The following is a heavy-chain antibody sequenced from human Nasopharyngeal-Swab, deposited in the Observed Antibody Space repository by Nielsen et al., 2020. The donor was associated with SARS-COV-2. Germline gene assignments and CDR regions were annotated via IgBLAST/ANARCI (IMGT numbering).Heavy chain of an antibody. D-gene: IGHD6-19*01. CDR2: ISGGGVST. V-gene: IGHV3-23*02. Sequence: GGSLRLSCATSGFTFSSYAMGWVRQAPGKGLEWVSVISGGGVSTYYGDSVKGRFAISRDNSKNRLYLQMNSLKVEDTAIYYCAKKGQQWLADDAFDTWGQGTLVSISS. CDR3: AKKGQQWLADDAFDT. CDR1: GFTFSSYA. J-gene: IGHJ3*02.